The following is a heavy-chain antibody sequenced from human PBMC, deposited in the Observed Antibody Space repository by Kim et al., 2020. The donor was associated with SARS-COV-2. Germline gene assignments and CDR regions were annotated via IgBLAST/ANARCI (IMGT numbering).Heavy chain of an antibody. V-gene: IGHV3-30*04. Sequence: GGSLRLSCAASGFTFSSYAMHWVRQAPGKGLEWVAVISYDGSNKYYADSVKGRFTISRDNSKNTLYLQMNSLRAEDTAVYYCARGPHRLGYSGYDWASDYWGQGTLVTVSS. CDR2: ISYDGSNK. CDR3: ARGPHRLGYSGYDWASDY. CDR1: GFTFSSYA. J-gene: IGHJ4*02. D-gene: IGHD5-12*01.